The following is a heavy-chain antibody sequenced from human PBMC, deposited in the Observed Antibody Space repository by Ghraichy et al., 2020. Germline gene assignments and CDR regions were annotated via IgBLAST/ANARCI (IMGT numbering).Heavy chain of an antibody. Sequence: SETLSLTCTVSGGSISSYYWSWIRQPPGKGLEWIGYIYYSGSTNYNPSLKSRVTISVDTSKNQFSLKLSSVTAADTAVYYFARAPLWSTYNWFDPWGQGTLVTVSS. CDR2: IYYSGST. V-gene: IGHV4-59*01. CDR3: ARAPLWSTYNWFDP. CDR1: GGSISSYY. J-gene: IGHJ5*02. D-gene: IGHD3-10*01.